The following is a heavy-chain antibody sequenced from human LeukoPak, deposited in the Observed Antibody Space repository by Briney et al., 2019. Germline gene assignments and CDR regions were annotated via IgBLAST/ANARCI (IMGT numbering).Heavy chain of an antibody. Sequence: SETLSLTCTVSGGSISSYYWSWIRQPPGKGLEGIGYIYYSGSTNYNPSLKSRVTISVDTSKNQFSLKLSSVTAADTAVYYCARSDYGDYVPLDYWGQGTLVTVSS. D-gene: IGHD4-17*01. J-gene: IGHJ4*02. CDR3: ARSDYGDYVPLDY. V-gene: IGHV4-59*01. CDR2: IYYSGST. CDR1: GGSISSYY.